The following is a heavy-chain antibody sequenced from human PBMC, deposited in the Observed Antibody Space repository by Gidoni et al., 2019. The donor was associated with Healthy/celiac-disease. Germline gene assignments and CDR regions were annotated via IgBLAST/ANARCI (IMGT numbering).Heavy chain of an antibody. V-gene: IGHV3-30*01. D-gene: IGHD5-18*01. CDR2: ISYDGSNK. CDR3: ARDNELWRYFDL. J-gene: IGHJ2*01. Sequence: QVQLVESGGGVVQPGRSLRLSCAASGFTFSSYAMHWVRQAPGKGLEWVAVISYDGSNKYYADSVKGRFTISRDNSKNTLYLQMNSLRAEDTAVYYCARDNELWRYFDLWGRGTLVTVSS. CDR1: GFTFSSYA.